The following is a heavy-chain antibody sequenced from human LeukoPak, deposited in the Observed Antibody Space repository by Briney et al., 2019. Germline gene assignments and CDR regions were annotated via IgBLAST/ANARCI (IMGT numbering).Heavy chain of an antibody. Sequence: GGSPRLSCAASGFTFSSYAMSWVRQAPGKGLEWVSGISSNGGRKGYADSVKGRFTISRDNAKNSLYLQMNSLRAEDTAVYYCAKDGGTYYDFRFDYWGQGTLVTVSS. CDR2: ISSNGGRK. CDR3: AKDGGTYYDFRFDY. J-gene: IGHJ4*02. V-gene: IGHV3-20*04. D-gene: IGHD3-3*01. CDR1: GFTFSSYA.